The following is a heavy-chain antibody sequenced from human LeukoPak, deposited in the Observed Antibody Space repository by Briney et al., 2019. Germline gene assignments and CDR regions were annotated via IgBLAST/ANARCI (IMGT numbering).Heavy chain of an antibody. Sequence: GGSLRLSCAASGFTFSDSTVHWVRQASGKWLEWVGRIRGKPNNYATAYAASVKGRFTFSRDDSKNTAYLQMNSLRTEDTAVYYCTRVKFSGYEIEYWGQGTLVTVSS. J-gene: IGHJ4*02. CDR2: IRGKPNNYAT. V-gene: IGHV3-73*01. CDR1: GFTFSDST. D-gene: IGHD5-12*01. CDR3: TRVKFSGYEIEY.